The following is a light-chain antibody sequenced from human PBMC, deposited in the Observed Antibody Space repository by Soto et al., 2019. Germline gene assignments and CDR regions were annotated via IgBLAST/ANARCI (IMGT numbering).Light chain of an antibody. CDR1: QSVSSN. V-gene: IGKV3-15*01. Sequence: EIVITQSPSTLSVSPGERAALSCRASQSVSSNLAWYQQKPGQAPRLLIYGASTRATGIPARFSGSGSGTEFTLTISSLQSEDFAVYYCQQYNNWPLATFGGGTKVDIK. CDR2: GAS. J-gene: IGKJ4*01. CDR3: QQYNNWPLAT.